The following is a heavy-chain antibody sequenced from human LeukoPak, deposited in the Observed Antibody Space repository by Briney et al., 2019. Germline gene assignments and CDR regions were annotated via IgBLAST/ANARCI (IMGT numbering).Heavy chain of an antibody. CDR2: INSDGTST. CDR1: GFTFSSYW. D-gene: IGHD4-23*01. Sequence: GGSLRLSCAASGFTFSSYWMHCVRQAPGKGLVWVSRINSDGTSTSYADSVKGRFTISRDNAKNTLYLQMNSLRAEDTAVYYCAKRADYAGNSYDYWGQGTLVTVSS. J-gene: IGHJ4*02. V-gene: IGHV3-74*01. CDR3: AKRADYAGNSYDY.